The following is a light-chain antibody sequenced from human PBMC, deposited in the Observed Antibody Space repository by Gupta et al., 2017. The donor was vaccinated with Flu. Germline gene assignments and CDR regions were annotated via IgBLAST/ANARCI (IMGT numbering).Light chain of an antibody. Sequence: PSFLSASVGDRVTITCRASQGISSYLAWYQQKPGKAPKLLIYAASTLQSEVPSRFSGSGSGTELTLTINGLQPEDFATYYCQQLRSYPLTFGGGTKVEIK. J-gene: IGKJ4*01. CDR1: QGISSY. CDR3: QQLRSYPLT. V-gene: IGKV1-9*01. CDR2: AAS.